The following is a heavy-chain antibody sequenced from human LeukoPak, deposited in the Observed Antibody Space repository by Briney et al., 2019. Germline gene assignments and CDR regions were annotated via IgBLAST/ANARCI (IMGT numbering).Heavy chain of an antibody. J-gene: IGHJ4*02. V-gene: IGHV3-23*01. Sequence: GGSLRLSCLASGFTFSSYAMSWVRQAPGKGLEWVSGTGVSGDNTYYADSVKGRFTIARDDSKNTLYLQMNSLRAEDTAVYYCARDPGDYYDFWSGYFDYWGQGTLVTVSS. D-gene: IGHD3-3*01. CDR1: GFTFSSYA. CDR2: TGVSGDNT. CDR3: ARDPGDYYDFWSGYFDY.